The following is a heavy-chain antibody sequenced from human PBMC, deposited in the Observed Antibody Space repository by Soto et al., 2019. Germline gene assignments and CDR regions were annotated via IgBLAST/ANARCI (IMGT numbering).Heavy chain of an antibody. D-gene: IGHD2-2*01. V-gene: IGHV1-18*01. J-gene: IGHJ6*03. CDR3: VRRDTEVVPAAMDYYYYYMDV. CDR1: GYTFTSYG. Sequence: QVQLVQSGAEVKKPGASVKVSCKASGYTFTSYGISWVRQAPGQGLEWMGWISAYNGNTNYAQKLQGRVTMTTDTSTSTAYMELRSLRSDDTAVYYCVRRDTEVVPAAMDYYYYYMDVWGKGTTVTVSS. CDR2: ISAYNGNT.